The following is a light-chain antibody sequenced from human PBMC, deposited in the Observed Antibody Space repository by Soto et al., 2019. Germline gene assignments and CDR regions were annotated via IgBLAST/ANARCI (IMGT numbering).Light chain of an antibody. Sequence: YELTQPPSVSLAPGQTARITCGGNNIGSKSVHWYQQKPGQAPLLVVYDDRDRPSGIPERFSGSNSGNTATLTISRVEAGDEAAYYCQVGVSSRDXRYVLGTGTKVXV. CDR1: NIGSKS. CDR3: QVGVSSRDXRYV. V-gene: IGLV3-21*02. CDR2: DDR. J-gene: IGLJ1*01.